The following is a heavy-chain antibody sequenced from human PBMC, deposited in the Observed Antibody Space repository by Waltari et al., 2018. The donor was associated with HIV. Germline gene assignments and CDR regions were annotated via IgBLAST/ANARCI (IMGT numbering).Heavy chain of an antibody. V-gene: IGHV4-31*03. Sequence: QVQLQESGPGLVKPSQPLPLTCPVSGDSLSNSGYYWSWIRQHPGKGLEWIGYIYYSGSTYYNPSLKSRVTISLDTSKNQFSLKLSSVTAADTAVYYCARADYDQPSGYWGQGTLVTVSS. CDR1: GDSLSNSGYY. CDR3: ARADYDQPSGY. J-gene: IGHJ4*02. CDR2: IYYSGST. D-gene: IGHD4-17*01.